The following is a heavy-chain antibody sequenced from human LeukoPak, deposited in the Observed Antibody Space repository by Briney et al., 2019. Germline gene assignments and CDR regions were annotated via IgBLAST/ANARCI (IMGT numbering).Heavy chain of an antibody. Sequence: ASVKVSCKVSGYTLTELSMHWVRQAPGKGLEWMGGFDPEDGETIYAQKSQGRVTMTEDTSTDTAYMELSSLRSEDTAVYYCATERGHGSGSYYVDQPWGQGTLVTVSS. CDR3: ATERGHGSGSYYVDQP. V-gene: IGHV1-24*01. J-gene: IGHJ5*02. D-gene: IGHD3-10*01. CDR1: GYTLTELS. CDR2: FDPEDGET.